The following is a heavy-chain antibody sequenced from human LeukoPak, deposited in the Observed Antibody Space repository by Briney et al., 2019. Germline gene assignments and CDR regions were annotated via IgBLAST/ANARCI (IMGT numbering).Heavy chain of an antibody. D-gene: IGHD3-22*01. J-gene: IGHJ4*02. CDR3: ARESTYYYDSSGYYYASGWFDY. V-gene: IGHV1-2*02. CDR1: GYTFTGYY. Sequence: ASVKVSCKASGYTFTGYYMHWVRQAPGQGLEWMGWINPNSGGTNYAQKFQGRVTMTRDTSISTAYMELSRLRSDDTAVYYCARESTYYYDSSGYYYASGWFDYWGQGTLVTVSS. CDR2: INPNSGGT.